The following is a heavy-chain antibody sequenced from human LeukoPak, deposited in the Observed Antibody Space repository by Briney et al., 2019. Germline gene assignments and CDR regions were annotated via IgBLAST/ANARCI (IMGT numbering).Heavy chain of an antibody. CDR3: ARDRQQLVRGDYFDY. V-gene: IGHV4-39*07. J-gene: IGHJ4*02. D-gene: IGHD6-13*01. CDR1: GGSISSGSYY. CDR2: IYYSGST. Sequence: SETLSLTCTVSGGSISSGSYYWVWIRQPPGKGLEWIGSIYYSGSTYYSPSLRSRVNISVDTSKNQFSLKLSSVTAADTAMYYCARDRQQLVRGDYFDYWGQGTLVTVSS.